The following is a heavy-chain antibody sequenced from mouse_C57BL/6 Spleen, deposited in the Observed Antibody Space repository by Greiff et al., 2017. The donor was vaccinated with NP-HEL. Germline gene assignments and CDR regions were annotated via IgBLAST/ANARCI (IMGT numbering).Heavy chain of an antibody. J-gene: IGHJ2*01. Sequence: QVHVKQPGAELVRPGSSVKLSCKASGYTFTSYWMHWVKQRPIQGLEWIGNIDPSDSETHYNQKFKDKATLTVDKSSSTAYMQLSSLTSEDSAVYYCAREGYDYYFDYWGQGTTLTVSS. CDR2: IDPSDSET. CDR1: GYTFTSYW. V-gene: IGHV1-52*01. D-gene: IGHD2-4*01. CDR3: AREGYDYYFDY.